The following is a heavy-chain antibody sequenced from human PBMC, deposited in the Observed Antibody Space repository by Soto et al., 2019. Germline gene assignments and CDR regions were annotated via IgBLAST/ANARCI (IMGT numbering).Heavy chain of an antibody. Sequence: SLRLSCAASGVSFNSYDMHWVRQAPGKGPEWVAIISYDGSNTYYSDSVRGRFTISRDNSKDTLYLQMHSLRSADTAIYYCARISRYCSGGDCHEWGQGTQVTVS. D-gene: IGHD2-15*01. CDR2: ISYDGSNT. CDR1: GVSFNSYD. J-gene: IGHJ4*02. V-gene: IGHV3-30*03. CDR3: ARISRYCSGGDCHE.